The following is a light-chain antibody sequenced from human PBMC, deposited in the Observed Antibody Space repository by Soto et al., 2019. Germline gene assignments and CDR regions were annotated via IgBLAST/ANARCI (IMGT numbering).Light chain of an antibody. CDR1: SSDLGGYKH. V-gene: IGLV2-14*01. CDR3: SSYTTSSTQV. J-gene: IGLJ1*01. Sequence: QSALPQPPSVSRSPGQSITISCTGTSSDLGGYKHVSWYQQHPGKAPKLMIYEVSNRPSGVSNRFSGSKSGNTASLTISGLQAEDEADYYCSSYTTSSTQVFGTGTKVTVL. CDR2: EVS.